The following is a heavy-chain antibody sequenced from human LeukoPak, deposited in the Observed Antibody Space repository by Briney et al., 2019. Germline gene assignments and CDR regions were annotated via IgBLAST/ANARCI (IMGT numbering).Heavy chain of an antibody. CDR2: IYTSGST. J-gene: IGHJ4*02. CDR3: ARERLYSSGLGH. V-gene: IGHV4-4*07. CDR1: GGSFSSYY. D-gene: IGHD6-19*01. Sequence: PSETLSLTCAVYGGSFSSYYWSWIRQPAGKGLEWIGRIYTSGSTNYNPSLKSRVTISVDTSKNQFSLRLSSVTAADTAVYYCARERLYSSGLGHWGQGTLVTVSS.